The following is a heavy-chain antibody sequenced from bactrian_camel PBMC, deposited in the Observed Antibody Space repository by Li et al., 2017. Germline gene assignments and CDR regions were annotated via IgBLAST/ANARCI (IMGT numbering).Heavy chain of an antibody. J-gene: IGHJ4*01. CDR2: ILSDRSRT. CDR1: NSRYC. CDR3: AVKSSYCALFGAYNE. V-gene: IGHV3S42*01. D-gene: IGHD2*01. Sequence: VQLVESGGGSVQAGGSLRLSCVASNSRYCVAWFRQGPKEEREWVARILSDRSRTSVADSVQGRFTISEDSAKNTLYLQMDSLKPEDTAMYYCAVKSSYCALFGAYNEWGRGTQVTVS.